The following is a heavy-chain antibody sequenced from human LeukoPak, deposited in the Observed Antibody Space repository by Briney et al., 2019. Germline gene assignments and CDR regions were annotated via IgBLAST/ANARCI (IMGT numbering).Heavy chain of an antibody. CDR1: GYTFTSYD. Sequence: ASVKVSCKTSGYTFTSYDINWVRQATGQGLEWMGWMNPNTGSTGYAQTFQGRVTITRNTSISTAYMELSSLRSEDTAVYYCATAIYKDWVTRYFDYWGQGTLVTVSS. D-gene: IGHD4-17*01. V-gene: IGHV1-8*01. CDR3: ATAIYKDWVTRYFDY. CDR2: MNPNTGST. J-gene: IGHJ4*02.